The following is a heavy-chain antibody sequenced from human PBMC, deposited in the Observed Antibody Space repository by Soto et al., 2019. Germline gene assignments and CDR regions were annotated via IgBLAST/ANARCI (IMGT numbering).Heavy chain of an antibody. D-gene: IGHD3-10*01. J-gene: IGHJ6*02. V-gene: IGHV4-59*01. Sequence: SETLSLTCTVSGGSISSYYWSWIRQPPGQGLERIGYIYYSGSTNYNPCLKSRVTISVDTSKNQFTQKLSSVTAVDTAVDYCARVFTEIPSFEETNYGMDVWGQGTTVTVSS. CDR2: IYYSGST. CDR1: GGSISSYY. CDR3: ARVFTEIPSFEETNYGMDV.